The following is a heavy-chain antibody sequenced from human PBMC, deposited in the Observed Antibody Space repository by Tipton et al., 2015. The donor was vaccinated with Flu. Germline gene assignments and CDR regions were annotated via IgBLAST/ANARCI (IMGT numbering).Heavy chain of an antibody. Sequence: SLRLSCVASGFTFSRYWMSWVRQAPGKGLEWVANIKEDGSEKYYVESVKGRFIVSRDNAKTSLYLQMNSLRDEDTAVYYCAREANNSAGFRGKYYYYGMGVWGQGTTVTVSS. V-gene: IGHV3-7*03. CDR1: GFTFSRYW. D-gene: IGHD6-25*01. J-gene: IGHJ6*02. CDR3: AREANNSAGFRGKYYYYGMGV. CDR2: IKEDGSEK.